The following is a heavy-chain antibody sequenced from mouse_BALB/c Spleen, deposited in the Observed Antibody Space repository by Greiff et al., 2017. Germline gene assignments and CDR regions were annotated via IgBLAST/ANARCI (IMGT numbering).Heavy chain of an antibody. Sequence: VQLQQSGAELVRPGALVKLSCKASGFNITDYYMHWVKQRPEQGLGWIGWIDPENGNTIYDPKFQGKASITADTSSNTAYLQLSSLTSEDTAVYYCASLLRLLAYWGQGTLVTVSA. CDR2: IDPENGNT. CDR3: ASLLRLLAY. CDR1: GFNITDYY. J-gene: IGHJ3*01. D-gene: IGHD1-2*01. V-gene: IGHV14-1*02.